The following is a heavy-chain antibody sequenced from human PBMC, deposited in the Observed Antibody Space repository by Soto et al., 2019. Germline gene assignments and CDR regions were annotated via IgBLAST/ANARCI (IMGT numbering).Heavy chain of an antibody. Sequence: GGSLRLSCAASGFTFSSYAMSWVRQAPGKGLEWVAAISDSGRNTYYADSVKGRFTISRDNSKNTLYLQMNSLRAEDTDVYSCEKGAKYYDFWSGYVFDYWGQGTLVTVSS. V-gene: IGHV3-23*01. CDR2: ISDSGRNT. D-gene: IGHD3-3*01. CDR1: GFTFSSYA. J-gene: IGHJ4*02. CDR3: EKGAKYYDFWSGYVFDY.